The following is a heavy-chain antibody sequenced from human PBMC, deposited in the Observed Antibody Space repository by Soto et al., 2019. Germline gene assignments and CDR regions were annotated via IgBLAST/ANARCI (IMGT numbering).Heavy chain of an antibody. CDR1: GFTFSSYG. D-gene: IGHD3-9*01. CDR2: ISYDGSNK. J-gene: IGHJ4*02. Sequence: GGSLRLSCASSGFTFSSYGMHWVRQAPGKGLEWVAVISYDGSNKYYADSVKGRFTISRDNSKNTLYLQMNSLRAEDTAVYYCASYYDILTGYYSPDYWGQGTLVTVSS. CDR3: ASYYDILTGYYSPDY. V-gene: IGHV3-30*03.